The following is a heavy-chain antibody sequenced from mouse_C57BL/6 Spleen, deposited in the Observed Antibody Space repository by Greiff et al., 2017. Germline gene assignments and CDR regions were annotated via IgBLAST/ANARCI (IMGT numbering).Heavy chain of an antibody. Sequence: VQLQQSGAELVRPGSSVKMSCKTSGYTFTSYGINWVKQRPGQGLEWIGYIYTGNGYTEYNEKFKGKATLTTDTSSSTAYMELSSLTSEDSAIYYCAREGQGRRAMDYWGQGTSVTVSS. D-gene: IGHD3-3*01. CDR3: AREGQGRRAMDY. V-gene: IGHV1-58*01. CDR2: IYTGNGYT. CDR1: GYTFTSYG. J-gene: IGHJ4*01.